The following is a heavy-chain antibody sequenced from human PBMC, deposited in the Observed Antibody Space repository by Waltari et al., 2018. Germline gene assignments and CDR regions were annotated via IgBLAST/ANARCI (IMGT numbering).Heavy chain of an antibody. D-gene: IGHD4-17*01. CDR3: AREEAVTFDY. CDR2: IYTSGST. Sequence: QVQLQESGPGLVKPSQTLSLTCTVSGGSISSGSYSWSWIRQPAGKGLEWIGRIYTSGSTNYNPSLKSRVTISVDTSKNQFSLKLSSVTAADTAVYYCAREEAVTFDYWGQGTLVTVSS. J-gene: IGHJ4*02. CDR1: GGSISSGSYS. V-gene: IGHV4-61*02.